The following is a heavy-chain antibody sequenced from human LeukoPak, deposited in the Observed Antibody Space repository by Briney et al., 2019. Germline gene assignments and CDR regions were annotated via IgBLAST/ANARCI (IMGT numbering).Heavy chain of an antibody. Sequence: ASVTVSYKASGYTFTIYGISWVRQAPGQGREGMGWISAYNGNTNYAQKLQGRVTMTTDTSTSTAYMELRSLRSDDTAVYYCARGQGNYYYYMDVWGKGTTVTVSS. CDR2: ISAYNGNT. V-gene: IGHV1-18*01. CDR3: ARGQGNYYYYMDV. CDR1: GYTFTIYG. J-gene: IGHJ6*03.